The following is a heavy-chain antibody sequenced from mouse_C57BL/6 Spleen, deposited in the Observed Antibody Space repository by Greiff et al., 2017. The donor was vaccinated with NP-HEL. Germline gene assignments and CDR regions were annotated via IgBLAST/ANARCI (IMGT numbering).Heavy chain of an antibody. D-gene: IGHD3-3*01. J-gene: IGHJ2*01. Sequence: DVMLVESGGGLVKPGGSLKLSCAASGFTFSDYGMHWVRQAPEKGLEWVAYISSGSSTIYYADTVKGRFTISRDNAKNTLFLQMTSLRSEDTAMYYCAGWDYFDYWGQGTTLTVSS. V-gene: IGHV5-17*01. CDR2: ISSGSSTI. CDR3: AGWDYFDY. CDR1: GFTFSDYG.